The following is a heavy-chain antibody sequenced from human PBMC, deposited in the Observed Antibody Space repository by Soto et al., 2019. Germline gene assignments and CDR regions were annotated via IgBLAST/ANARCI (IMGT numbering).Heavy chain of an antibody. CDR2: IIPIFGTA. CDR3: ARLEVGATLSSEDAFDI. Sequence: ASVKVSCKASGGTFSSYAISWVRQAPGQGLEWMGGIIPIFGTANYAQKFQGRVTITADESTSTAYMELSSLRSEDTAVYYCARLEVGATLSSEDAFDIWGQGTMVTVSS. V-gene: IGHV1-69*13. J-gene: IGHJ3*02. CDR1: GGTFSSYA. D-gene: IGHD1-26*01.